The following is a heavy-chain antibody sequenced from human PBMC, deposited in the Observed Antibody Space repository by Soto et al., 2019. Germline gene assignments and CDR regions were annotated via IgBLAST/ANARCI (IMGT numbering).Heavy chain of an antibody. J-gene: IGHJ4*02. CDR1: GFSINNGGVG. CDR2: LYWNDDA. V-gene: IGHV2-5*01. CDR3: AKRRALSNTLFFHQ. Sequence: QITLKESGQTLVKPTQTLTLVCTLSGFSINNGGVGVGWIRQPPGKAPEWLALLYWNDDAWYSPSLRYRLSVTKDSAKNQVFLTMTHMAPVDAGTFYCAKRRALSNTLFFHQWGQGALVTVSS. D-gene: IGHD4-4*01.